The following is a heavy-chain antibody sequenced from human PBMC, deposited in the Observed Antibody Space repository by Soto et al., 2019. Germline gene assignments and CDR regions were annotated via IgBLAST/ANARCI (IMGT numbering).Heavy chain of an antibody. D-gene: IGHD3-10*01. Sequence: QVQLVQSGAEVKKPGASVKVSCKASGDTFTSYGISWVRQAPGQGLEGMGWISAYNGNTNYAQKLQGRVTMTTDTSTSTVYMELRSLRSDDTAVYYCARGAGSYYEIRLWQKDMDVWRQGTTVTVSS. J-gene: IGHJ6*02. CDR1: GDTFTSYG. CDR2: ISAYNGNT. V-gene: IGHV1-18*01. CDR3: ARGAGSYYEIRLWQKDMDV.